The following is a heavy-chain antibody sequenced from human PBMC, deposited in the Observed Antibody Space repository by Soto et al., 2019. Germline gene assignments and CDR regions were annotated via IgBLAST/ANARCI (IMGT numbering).Heavy chain of an antibody. J-gene: IGHJ3*02. CDR1: GGSISSYY. V-gene: IGHV4-59*01. D-gene: IGHD3-16*01. CDR3: ARSWWSPPFGGVVVFGDAFDI. CDR2: IYYSGST. Sequence: PSETLSLTCTVSGGSISSYYWSWIRQPPGKGLEWIGYIYYSGSTYYNPSLKSRVTISIDRSKNQFSLKLSSVTAADTAVYYCARSWWSPPFGGVVVFGDAFDIWGHGTMVTVSS.